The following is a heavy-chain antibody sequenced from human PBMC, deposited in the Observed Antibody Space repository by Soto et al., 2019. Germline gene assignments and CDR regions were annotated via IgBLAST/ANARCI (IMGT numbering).Heavy chain of an antibody. J-gene: IGHJ4*02. V-gene: IGHV3-74*01. D-gene: IGHD5-12*01. CDR2: INTDGSST. Sequence: GGSLRLSCAASGFTFSTYWMHWVRQAPGKGLVWVSRINTDGSSTTYADSVKGRFTISRDNAKNTLYLQMNSLRAEDTAVYYCASDRGLIDYWAQGSLVTVSS. CDR1: GFTFSTYW. CDR3: ASDRGLIDY.